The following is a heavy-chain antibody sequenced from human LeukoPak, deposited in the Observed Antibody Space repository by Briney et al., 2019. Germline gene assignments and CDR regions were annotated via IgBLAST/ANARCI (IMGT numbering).Heavy chain of an antibody. V-gene: IGHV1-8*02. CDR2: MNPNSGNT. CDR1: GGTFSSYA. D-gene: IGHD5-12*01. Sequence: ASVKVSCKASGGTFSSYAISWVRQAPGQGLEWMGWMNPNSGNTGYAQKFQGRVTMTRNTSISTAYMELSSLRSEDTAVYYCARAHSVDDYYYYGMDVWGQGTTVTVSS. CDR3: ARAHSVDDYYYYGMDV. J-gene: IGHJ6*02.